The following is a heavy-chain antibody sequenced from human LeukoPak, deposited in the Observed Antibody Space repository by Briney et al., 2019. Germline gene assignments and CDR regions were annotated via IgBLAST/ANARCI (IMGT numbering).Heavy chain of an antibody. CDR1: GYTFTSYG. V-gene: IGHV1-18*01. CDR3: ARVPYDMVGWHAFDI. CDR2: ISAYNGNT. Sequence: GASVKVSCKASGYTFTSYGISWVRQAPGQGLEWMGWISAYNGNTNYAQKLQGRVTMTTDTSTSTAYMELRSLRSDDTAVYYCARVPYDMVGWHAFDIWGQGTMVTVSS. D-gene: IGHD1-26*01. J-gene: IGHJ3*02.